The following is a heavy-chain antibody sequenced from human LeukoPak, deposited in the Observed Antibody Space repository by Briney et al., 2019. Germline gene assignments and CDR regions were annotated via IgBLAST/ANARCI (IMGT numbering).Heavy chain of an antibody. V-gene: IGHV3-30*02. CDR1: GFTFSSYG. Sequence: PGGSLRLSCTASGFTFSSYGMHWVRQAPGKGLEWVASIRYDGSNKYYADSVKGRFTISRDNAKNSLYLQMNSLRAEDTAVYYCARFPLTVTMSWYYYMDVWGKGTTVTVSS. CDR2: IRYDGSNK. J-gene: IGHJ6*03. D-gene: IGHD4-17*01. CDR3: ARFPLTVTMSWYYYMDV.